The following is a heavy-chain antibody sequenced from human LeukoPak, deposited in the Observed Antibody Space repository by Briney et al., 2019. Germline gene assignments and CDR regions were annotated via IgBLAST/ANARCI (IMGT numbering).Heavy chain of an antibody. J-gene: IGHJ6*03. CDR1: GYTFTSYY. CDR3: ARVTVTTGGQYYYYYYMDV. D-gene: IGHD4-11*01. Sequence: ASVKVSCKASGYTFTSYYMHWVRQAPGQGLEGMGWIIPNSGGTNYAQKFRGRVTMTRDTSISTAYMELSRLRSDDTAVYYCARVTVTTGGQYYYYYYMDVWGKGTTVIVSS. CDR2: IIPNSGGT. V-gene: IGHV1-2*02.